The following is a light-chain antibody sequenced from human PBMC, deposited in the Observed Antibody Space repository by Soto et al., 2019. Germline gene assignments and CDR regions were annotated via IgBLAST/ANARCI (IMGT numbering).Light chain of an antibody. J-gene: IGLJ1*01. V-gene: IGLV2-18*02. CDR2: DVS. Sequence: QSALTQPPSVSGSPGQSVAISCTGTSSDVGSSNGVSWYQQPPGTAPELMIYDVSNRPSGVPDRFSGAKSGNTASLTISGLQAEDEADYYCSSYTSSSTNVFGTGTKLTVL. CDR3: SSYTSSSTNV. CDR1: SSDVGSSNG.